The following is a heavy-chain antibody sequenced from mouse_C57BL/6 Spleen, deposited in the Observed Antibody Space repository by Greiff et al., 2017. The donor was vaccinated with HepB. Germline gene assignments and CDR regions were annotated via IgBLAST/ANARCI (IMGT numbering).Heavy chain of an antibody. V-gene: IGHV1-54*01. D-gene: IGHD1-1*02. Sequence: QVQLQQSGAELVRPGTSVTVSCKASGYAFTNYLIAWVKQRPGQGLEWIGVITPGSCGTHYNEKFKGKATLTADKSSSTAYMQLSSLTSEDSAVYFCAREDYGLYYYAMDYWGQGTSVTVSS. CDR3: AREDYGLYYYAMDY. CDR2: ITPGSCGT. CDR1: GYAFTNYL. J-gene: IGHJ4*01.